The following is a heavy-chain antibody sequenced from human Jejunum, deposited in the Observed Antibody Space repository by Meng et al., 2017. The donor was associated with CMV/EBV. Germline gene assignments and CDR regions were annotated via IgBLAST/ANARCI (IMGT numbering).Heavy chain of an antibody. Sequence: CAASGFMFRTFAMHWVRQAPGRGLEWLAFASYDGSTQQYADSVKGRFTISRDNSVNTLYLQMDSLRPEDTAMYYCATDLKLPTYHWGQGTLVTVSS. V-gene: IGHV3-30-3*01. J-gene: IGHJ1*01. CDR1: GFMFRTFA. D-gene: IGHD1-1*01. CDR3: ATDLKLPTYH. CDR2: ASYDGSTQ.